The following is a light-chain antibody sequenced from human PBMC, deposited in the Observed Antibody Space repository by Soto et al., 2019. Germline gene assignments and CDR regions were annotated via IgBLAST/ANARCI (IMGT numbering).Light chain of an antibody. CDR2: DVS. CDR3: GSYTSSSPYV. CDR1: SSDVGGYNY. V-gene: IGLV2-14*01. J-gene: IGLJ1*01. Sequence: QSALTQPASVSGSPGQSITISCTGTSSDVGGYNYVSWYQQHPGKAPKLMIYDVSNRPSGVSNRFSGSKSGNTASLTISGLLAEDDADYYCGSYTSSSPYVFGTGTKLTVL.